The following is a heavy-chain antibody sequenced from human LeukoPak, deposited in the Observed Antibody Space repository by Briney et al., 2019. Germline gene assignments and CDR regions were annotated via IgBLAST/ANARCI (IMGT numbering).Heavy chain of an antibody. CDR1: GFTFSTYT. CDR3: ARDGIQLWTGAFDY. V-gene: IGHV3-21*01. CDR2: ISGSTSSV. D-gene: IGHD5-18*01. Sequence: PGGSLRLSCAASGFTFSTYTMHWVRQAPGKGLEWVSSISGSTSSVYYADSVKGRFTISRDNAKTSLYLQMNSLRDEDTAVYYCARDGIQLWTGAFDYWGQGTLVTVSS. J-gene: IGHJ4*02.